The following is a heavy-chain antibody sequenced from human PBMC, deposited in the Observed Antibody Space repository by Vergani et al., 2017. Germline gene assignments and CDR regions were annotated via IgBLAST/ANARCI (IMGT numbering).Heavy chain of an antibody. D-gene: IGHD3-16*01. CDR2: IYWDDVK. Sequence: QITLKESGPTLVKPTQSLTLTCTFSGFSLSTSGVGVGWIRQPPGKVLEWLALIYWDDVKRYSSSLKSRITITKDTSKNQVVLTMTNMDPVDTATYYSAHLLGVGEGMDVWGQGTTVTVSS. V-gene: IGHV2-5*02. CDR1: GFSLSTSGVG. CDR3: AHLLGVGEGMDV. J-gene: IGHJ6*02.